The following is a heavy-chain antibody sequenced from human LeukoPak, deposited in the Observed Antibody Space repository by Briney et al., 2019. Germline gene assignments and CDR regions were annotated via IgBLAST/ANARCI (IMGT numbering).Heavy chain of an antibody. CDR1: GGSISSSTFY. CDR2: LYYSGST. CDR3: ARGSNNWNVDTYI. Sequence: ASETLSLTCTVSGGSISSSTFYWGWIRQPPGKGLELIGSLYYSGSTNYNPSLKSRVTISVDTSKNQFSLKLSSVTAADTAVYYCARGSNNWNVDTYIWGQGTMVTVSS. D-gene: IGHD1-20*01. V-gene: IGHV4-39*07. J-gene: IGHJ3*02.